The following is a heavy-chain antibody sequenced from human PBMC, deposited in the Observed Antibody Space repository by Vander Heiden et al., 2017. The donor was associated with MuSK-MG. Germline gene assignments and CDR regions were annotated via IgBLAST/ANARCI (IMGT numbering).Heavy chain of an antibody. CDR3: ARGGAARLNWFDP. V-gene: IGHV4-59*01. D-gene: IGHD6-6*01. CDR2: IYYSGST. Sequence: QVQLQESGPGLVKPSETLSLTCTVSGGSISSYYWSWIRQPPGKGLEWIGYIYYSGSTNYNPALKSRVTISVDTSKNQFSLKLSSVTAADTAVYYCARGGAARLNWFDPWGQGTLVTVYS. J-gene: IGHJ5*02. CDR1: GGSISSYY.